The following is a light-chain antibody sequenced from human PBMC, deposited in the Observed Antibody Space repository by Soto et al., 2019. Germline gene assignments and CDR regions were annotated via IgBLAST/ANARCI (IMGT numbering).Light chain of an antibody. CDR2: GAS. J-gene: IGKJ1*01. CDR1: QSVSSN. Sequence: EIVMTQSPATLSVSPGERATLSCRASQSVSSNLAWYQQKPGQAPRLLIYGASSRATGIPDRFSGSVSGTDFTLAIGRLEPEDFAVYYCQQYGSSPWTFGQGTKVDIK. CDR3: QQYGSSPWT. V-gene: IGKV3-20*01.